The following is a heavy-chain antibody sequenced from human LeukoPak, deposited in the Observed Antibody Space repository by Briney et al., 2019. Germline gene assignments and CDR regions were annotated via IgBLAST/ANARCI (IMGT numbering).Heavy chain of an antibody. D-gene: IGHD4-23*01. CDR2: IQRDGSDK. CDR1: GFTFSGYW. V-gene: IGHV3-7*03. Sequence: GGSLRLSCVASGFTFSGYWMSWVRQAPGKGLEWVAKIQRDGSDKEYVDSVKGRFGISRDNAKNSLFLQMNSLRAEDTAIYFCAKYDSGYSLDYWGQGTLVTVSS. J-gene: IGHJ4*02. CDR3: AKYDSGYSLDY.